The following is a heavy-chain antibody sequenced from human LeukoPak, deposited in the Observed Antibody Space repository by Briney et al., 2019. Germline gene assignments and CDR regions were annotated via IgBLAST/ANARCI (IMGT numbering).Heavy chain of an antibody. J-gene: IGHJ5*02. D-gene: IGHD6-13*01. CDR3: ARGLYSSSWYGYWFDP. CDR2: IYYSGST. CDR1: GDSISSGGYY. V-gene: IGHV4-31*03. Sequence: SETLSLTCTVSGDSISSGGYYWSWIRQHPGKGLEWIGYIYYSGSTYYNPSLKSRVTISVDTSKNQFSLKLSSVTAADTAVYYCARGLYSSSWYGYWFDPWGQGTLVTVSS.